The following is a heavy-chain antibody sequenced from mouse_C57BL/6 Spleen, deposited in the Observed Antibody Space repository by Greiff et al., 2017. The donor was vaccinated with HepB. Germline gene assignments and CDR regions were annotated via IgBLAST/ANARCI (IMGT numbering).Heavy chain of an antibody. V-gene: IGHV1-39*01. J-gene: IGHJ4*01. Sequence: EVHLVESGPELVKPGASVKISCKASGYSFTDYNMNWLKQSNGKSLEWMGVINPNNGTTSYNQKFKGKATLTVDQSSSTSYMQLNSLTSEDSAVYYGGREERKWLGAMDYWGQGTSVTVSS. CDR2: INPNNGTT. CDR3: GREERKWLGAMDY. CDR1: GYSFTDYN. D-gene: IGHD2-2*01.